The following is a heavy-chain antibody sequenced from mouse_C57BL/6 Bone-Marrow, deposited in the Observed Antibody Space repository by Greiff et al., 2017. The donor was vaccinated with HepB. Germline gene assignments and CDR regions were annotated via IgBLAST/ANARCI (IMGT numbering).Heavy chain of an antibody. V-gene: IGHV1-19*01. Sequence: VQLKQSGPVLVKPGASVKMSCKASGYTFTDYYMNWVKQSHGKSLEWIGVINPYNGGTSYNQKFKGKATLTVDKSSSTAYMELNSLTSEDSAVYYCARGYYYGSYYSMDYWGQGTSVTVSS. CDR3: ARGYYYGSYYSMDY. D-gene: IGHD1-1*01. J-gene: IGHJ4*01. CDR2: INPYNGGT. CDR1: GYTFTDYY.